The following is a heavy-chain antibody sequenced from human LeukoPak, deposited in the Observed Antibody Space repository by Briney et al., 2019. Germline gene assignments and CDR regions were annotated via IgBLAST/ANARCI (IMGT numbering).Heavy chain of an antibody. D-gene: IGHD2-2*01. V-gene: IGHV4-39*01. CDR2: IYYSGST. CDR1: GGSISSSSYY. CDR3: ARGSPYQH. J-gene: IGHJ4*02. Sequence: SETLSLTCTVSGGSISSSSYYWGWIRQPPGKGLEWIVSIYYSGSTYYNPSLESRLTISVNTTKNQFSLKLSSVTAADTAVYYCARGSPYQHWGQGTLVTVSS.